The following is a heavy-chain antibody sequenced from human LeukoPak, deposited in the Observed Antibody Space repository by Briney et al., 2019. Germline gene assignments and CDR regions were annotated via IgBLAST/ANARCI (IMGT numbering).Heavy chain of an antibody. CDR1: GGSISSGSYY. J-gene: IGHJ5*02. V-gene: IGHV4-61*02. D-gene: IGHD6-13*01. CDR2: IYTSGST. Sequence: PSETLSLTCTVSGGSISSGSYYWSWIRQPAGKGLEWIGRIYTSGSTNYNPSLKSRVTISVDTSKNQFSLKLSSVTAADTAVYYCARSIAAAGTGWFDPWGQGTLVTVSS. CDR3: ARSIAAAGTGWFDP.